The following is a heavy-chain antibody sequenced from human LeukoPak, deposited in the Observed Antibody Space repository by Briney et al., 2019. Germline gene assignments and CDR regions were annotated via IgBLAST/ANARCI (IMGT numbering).Heavy chain of an antibody. Sequence: PGGSLRLSCAASGFTFSSYEMHWVRQAPGKGLEWVSYISSSDSTIYYADSVKGRFTISRDNSKNTLYLQMNSLRAEDTAVYYCAKERLAAAGPNNWFDPWGQGTLVTVSS. D-gene: IGHD6-13*01. CDR2: ISSSDSTI. CDR3: AKERLAAAGPNNWFDP. V-gene: IGHV3-48*03. CDR1: GFTFSSYE. J-gene: IGHJ5*02.